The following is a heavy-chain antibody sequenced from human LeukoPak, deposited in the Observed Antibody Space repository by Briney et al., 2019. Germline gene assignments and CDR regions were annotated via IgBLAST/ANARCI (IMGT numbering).Heavy chain of an antibody. Sequence: GGSLRLSCAASGFTFSTYAMHWVRQAPGKGLEWVAVISYDGSSKYYADSVKGRFTISRDNSKKMLYVQMNSLRDEDTAVYYCAIVTGGWYPNPNWGQGTLVTVSS. V-gene: IGHV3-30*04. CDR1: GFTFSTYA. CDR2: ISYDGSSK. D-gene: IGHD3-16*01. CDR3: AIVTGGWYPNPN. J-gene: IGHJ4*02.